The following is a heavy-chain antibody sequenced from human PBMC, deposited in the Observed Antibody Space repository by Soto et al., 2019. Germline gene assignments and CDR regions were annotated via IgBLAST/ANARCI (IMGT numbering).Heavy chain of an antibody. V-gene: IGHV3-7*01. CDR2: IKQDGSEK. Sequence: GGSLRLSCAASGFTFSSYWMSWVRQAPGKGLEWVANIKQDGSEKYYVDSVKGRFTISRDNAKNSLYLQMNGLRAEDTAVYYCARATPPVLRFLEWAQYERYNWFDPWGQGTLVTVSS. CDR3: ARATPPVLRFLEWAQYERYNWFDP. J-gene: IGHJ5*02. D-gene: IGHD3-3*01. CDR1: GFTFSSYW.